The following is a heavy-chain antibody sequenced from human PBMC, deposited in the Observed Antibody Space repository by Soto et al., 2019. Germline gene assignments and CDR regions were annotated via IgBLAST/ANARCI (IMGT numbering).Heavy chain of an antibody. CDR3: AARYCSSTSCYAFDY. CDR1: EFTFSTYT. CDR2: ISTSSSYI. J-gene: IGHJ4*02. Sequence: EVQLVESGGGLVKPGGSLRLSCTASEFTFSTYTMHWVRQAPGKGLEWVSAISTSSSYIYYADSVKGRFTISRDNAKDSLYRQMNSLRAEDTAVYYCAARYCSSTSCYAFDYWGQGTLVTVSS. V-gene: IGHV3-21*01. D-gene: IGHD2-2*01.